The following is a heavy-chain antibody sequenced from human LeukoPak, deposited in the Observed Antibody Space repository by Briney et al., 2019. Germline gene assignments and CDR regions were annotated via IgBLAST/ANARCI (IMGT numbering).Heavy chain of an antibody. Sequence: GGSLRLSCVASGLTFSNYGISWVRQAPGKGLEWVSAISSTGGTTYYADSVKGHFTISRDNAKNTLYLQMNSLRAEDTAVYYCARGIEYYGSASWGQGTLVTVSS. CDR3: ARGIEYYGSAS. V-gene: IGHV3-23*01. CDR2: ISSTGGTT. J-gene: IGHJ5*02. D-gene: IGHD3-10*01. CDR1: GLTFSNYG.